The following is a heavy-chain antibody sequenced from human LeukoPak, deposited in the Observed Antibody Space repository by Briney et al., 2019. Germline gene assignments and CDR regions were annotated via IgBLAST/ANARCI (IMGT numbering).Heavy chain of an antibody. CDR3: AKVVPITREADY. J-gene: IGHJ4*02. D-gene: IGHD5-24*01. CDR2: IRYDGSNK. V-gene: IGHV3-30*02. Sequence: PGGSLRLSCAASGFTFSSYGMHWVRQAPGKGLEWVAFIRYDGSNKYYADSVKGRFTISRDNSKNTLYLQMNSLRAEDTAVYYCAKVVPITREADYWGQGTLVTVSS. CDR1: GFTFSSYG.